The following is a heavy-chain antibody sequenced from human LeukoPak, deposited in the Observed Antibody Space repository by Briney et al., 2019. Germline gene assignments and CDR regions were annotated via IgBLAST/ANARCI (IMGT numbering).Heavy chain of an antibody. J-gene: IGHJ5*02. D-gene: IGHD3-22*01. CDR2: IYYSGST. Sequence: SETLSRTCTVSGGSISSYYWSWIRQPPGKGLEWIGYIYYSGSTNYNPSLKSRVTISVDTSKNQFSLKLSSVTAADTAVYYCARARGYYDSSGFDPWGQGTLVTVSS. CDR3: ARARGYYDSSGFDP. CDR1: GGSISSYY. V-gene: IGHV4-59*01.